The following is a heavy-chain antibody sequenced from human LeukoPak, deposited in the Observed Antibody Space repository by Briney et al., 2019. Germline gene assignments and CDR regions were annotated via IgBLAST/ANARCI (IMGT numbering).Heavy chain of an antibody. D-gene: IGHD6-13*01. Sequence: GGSLRLSCAASGFTFSSYGIHWVRQAPGKGLEWVAFIRYDGSNKYYADSVKGRFTISRDNSKNTLYLQMNSLRAEDTAVYYCAKDKDYGSSWTYYFDYWGQGTLVTVSS. CDR1: GFTFSSYG. CDR3: AKDKDYGSSWTYYFDY. CDR2: IRYDGSNK. J-gene: IGHJ4*02. V-gene: IGHV3-30*02.